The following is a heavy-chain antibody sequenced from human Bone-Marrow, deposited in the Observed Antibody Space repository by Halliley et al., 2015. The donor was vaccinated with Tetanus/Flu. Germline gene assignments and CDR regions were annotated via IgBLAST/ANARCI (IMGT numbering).Heavy chain of an antibody. J-gene: IGHJ6*02. CDR1: GFRFSDYE. Sequence: SLRLSCVASGFRFSDYEMTWVRQTPGKGLEWLSYISDSGNTIYYADSVRGRFTISRDNAKKSLYLQMNSLRPEDTAVYYCAREGNFYDSRASPRGEVISDIKYYHSLDVWGQGTTVTVSS. V-gene: IGHV3-48*03. CDR3: AREGNFYDSRASPRGEVISDIKYYHSLDV. D-gene: IGHD3-22*01. CDR2: ISDSGNTI.